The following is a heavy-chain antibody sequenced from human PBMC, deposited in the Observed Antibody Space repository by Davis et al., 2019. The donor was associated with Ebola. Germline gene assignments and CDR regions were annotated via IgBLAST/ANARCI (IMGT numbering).Heavy chain of an antibody. J-gene: IGHJ6*02. V-gene: IGHV3-21*04. CDR1: GFTFSSYS. Sequence: PGESLKISCAASGFTFSSYSMNWVRQAPGKGLEWVSSISSSSSYIYYADSVKGRFTISRDNAKNSLYLQMNSLRAEDTAVYYCARDKRSSWYGGMDVWGQGTTVTVSS. CDR3: ARDKRSSWYGGMDV. D-gene: IGHD6-19*01. CDR2: ISSSSSYI.